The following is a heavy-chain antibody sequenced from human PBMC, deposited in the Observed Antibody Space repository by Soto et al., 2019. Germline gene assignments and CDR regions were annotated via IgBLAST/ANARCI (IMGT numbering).Heavy chain of an antibody. CDR1: WFTRTTRGMG. J-gene: IGHJ5*02. CDR3: ARTDHSGTGTYRGGNWFDP. Sequence: PTLVNPTQTLALTCAFSWFTRTTRGMGVSWIRQPPLEALEVLALIDWEDDKDYSTSLKTRLTISKDTSKNQVVLTMTNMDPVDKATYYCARTDHSGTGTYRGGNWFDPWAQGTLVTVS. V-gene: IGHV2-70*01. CDR2: IDWEDDK. D-gene: IGHD3-10*01.